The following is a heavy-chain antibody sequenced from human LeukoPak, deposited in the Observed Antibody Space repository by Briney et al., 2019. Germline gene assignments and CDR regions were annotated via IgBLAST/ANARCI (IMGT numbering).Heavy chain of an antibody. Sequence: GGSLRLSCAASGFTFNSYTLSWVRQAPGKGLEWVANIKQDGSEKYYVDSVKGRFTISRDNAKNSLYLQMNSLRAEDTAVYYCARALGDYDFWSGYSTKNYYFDYWGQGTLVTVSS. J-gene: IGHJ4*02. CDR2: IKQDGSEK. CDR1: GFTFNSYT. CDR3: ARALGDYDFWSGYSTKNYYFDY. V-gene: IGHV3-7*01. D-gene: IGHD3-3*01.